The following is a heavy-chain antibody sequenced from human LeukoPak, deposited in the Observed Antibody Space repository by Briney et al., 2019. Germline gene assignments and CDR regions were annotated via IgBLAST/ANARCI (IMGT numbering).Heavy chain of an antibody. CDR2: TSSTSNYI. CDR3: ASSWGALDY. V-gene: IGHV3-21*01. D-gene: IGHD1-26*01. CDR1: GFTFSTYS. Sequence: GGSLRLSCAASGFTFSTYSMNWVRQAPGKGLEWVSSTSSTSNYIYYADSVKGRFTISRDNAKNSLYLQMNSLRAEDTAVYYCASSWGALDYWGQGTLVTVSS. J-gene: IGHJ4*02.